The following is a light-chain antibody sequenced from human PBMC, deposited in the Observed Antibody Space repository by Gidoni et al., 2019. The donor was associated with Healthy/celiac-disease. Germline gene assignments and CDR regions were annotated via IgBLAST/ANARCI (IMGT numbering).Light chain of an antibody. J-gene: IGKJ2*01. CDR2: GAS. V-gene: IGKV3-15*01. CDR1: QSVSSN. Sequence: EIVMTQSPATLSVSPGERATLSCRASQSVSSNFAWYQQKPGQAPRLLIYGASTRATGIPARVSGSGSGTEFTLTISSLQSEDFAVYYCQQYNNWSSFGQGTKLEIK. CDR3: QQYNNWSS.